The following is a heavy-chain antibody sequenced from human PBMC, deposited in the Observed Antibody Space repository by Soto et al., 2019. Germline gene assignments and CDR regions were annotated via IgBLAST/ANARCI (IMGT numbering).Heavy chain of an antibody. J-gene: IGHJ6*02. Sequence: PSQTLSLTCAISGDSVSSNSAAWNWIRQSPSRGLEWLGRTYYRSKWYNDYAVSVKSRITINPDTSKNQFSLQLNSVTPEDTAVYYCARASGSGGSPYYYYYGMDVWGQGTTVTVSS. D-gene: IGHD2-15*01. CDR1: GDSVSSNSAA. CDR2: TYYRSKWYN. CDR3: ARASGSGGSPYYYYYGMDV. V-gene: IGHV6-1*01.